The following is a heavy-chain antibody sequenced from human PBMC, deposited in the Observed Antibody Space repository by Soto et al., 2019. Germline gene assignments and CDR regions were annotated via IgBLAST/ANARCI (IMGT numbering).Heavy chain of an antibody. CDR3: TRLAARDY. CDR2: IRSKANSYAT. J-gene: IGHJ4*02. Sequence: EVPLVESGGGLVQPGGSLKLSCAASGFTFSGSAMHWVRQASGKGLEWVGRIRSKANSYATAYAASVKGRFTISRDDSKNTAYLQMNSLKTEDTAVYYCTRLAARDYWGQGTLVTVSS. D-gene: IGHD6-6*01. CDR1: GFTFSGSA. V-gene: IGHV3-73*01.